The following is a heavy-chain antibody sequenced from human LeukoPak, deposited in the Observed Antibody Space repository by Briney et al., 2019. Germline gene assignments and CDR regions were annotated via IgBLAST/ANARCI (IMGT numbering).Heavy chain of an antibody. Sequence: SVKVSCRASGGTFSSYAISWVRQAPGQGLEWMGVIIPIFGTANYAQKFQGRVTITTDESTSTAYMELSSLRSEDTAVYYCARENDRSGTFDYWGQGTLVTVSS. CDR1: GGTFSSYA. J-gene: IGHJ4*02. CDR2: IIPIFGTA. V-gene: IGHV1-69*05. CDR3: ARENDRSGTFDY. D-gene: IGHD3-22*01.